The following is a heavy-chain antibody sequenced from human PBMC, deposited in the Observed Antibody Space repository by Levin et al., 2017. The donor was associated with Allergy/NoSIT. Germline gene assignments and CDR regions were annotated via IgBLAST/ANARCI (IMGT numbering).Heavy chain of an antibody. D-gene: IGHD3-22*01. J-gene: IGHJ6*02. Sequence: KPSETLSLTCTVSGGSISSTSYYWGWIRQPPGKGLEWIGTIYYSGSTYYNPSLKSRVTISVDTSKNQFSLKLSSVTAADTTVYYCASLPRYYDISGYFSNYFYYYGMDVWGQGTTVTVSS. CDR3: ASLPRYYDISGYFSNYFYYYGMDV. V-gene: IGHV4-39*01. CDR2: IYYSGST. CDR1: GGSISSTSYY.